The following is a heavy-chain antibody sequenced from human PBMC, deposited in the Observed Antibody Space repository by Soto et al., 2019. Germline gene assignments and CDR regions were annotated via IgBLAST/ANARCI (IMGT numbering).Heavy chain of an antibody. CDR2: IRSKANSYAT. J-gene: IGHJ6*02. V-gene: IGHV3-73*01. D-gene: IGHD3-3*01. CDR1: GFTFSGSA. Sequence: PGGSLRLSCAASGFTFSGSAMHWVRQASGKGLEWVGRIRSKANSYATAYAASVKGRFTISRDDSKNTTYLQMNSLKTEDTAVYYCTSTIFGVVNPPNYYYGMDVWGQGTTVTVS. CDR3: TSTIFGVVNPPNYYYGMDV.